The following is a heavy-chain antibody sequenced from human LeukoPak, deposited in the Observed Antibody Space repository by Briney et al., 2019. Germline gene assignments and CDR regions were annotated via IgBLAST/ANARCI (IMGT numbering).Heavy chain of an antibody. CDR2: INPKSGGT. CDR1: GYTFTGYY. CDR3: ARVIGFGELSLGY. Sequence: ASVKVSCKASGYTFTGYYIHCVRQAPGQGLEWMGWINPKSGGTNYAQKFQGRVTMTRDTSINTAYMELTSLGSDDTAVYYCARVIGFGELSLGYWGQGTLVTVSS. J-gene: IGHJ4*02. V-gene: IGHV1-2*02. D-gene: IGHD3-10*01.